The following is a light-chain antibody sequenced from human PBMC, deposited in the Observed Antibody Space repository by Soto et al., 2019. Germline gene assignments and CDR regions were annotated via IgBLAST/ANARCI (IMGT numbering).Light chain of an antibody. Sequence: DIQMTQSPSSLSASVGDRVTITCRASQGISTYLAWYQQKPGKVPKVLIYSASTLQSGVPSRFRGSGSGTDFTLTISSLQPVDVATYYCQKYDSAPETFGQGTKVEIK. CDR2: SAS. J-gene: IGKJ1*01. CDR1: QGISTY. V-gene: IGKV1-27*01. CDR3: QKYDSAPET.